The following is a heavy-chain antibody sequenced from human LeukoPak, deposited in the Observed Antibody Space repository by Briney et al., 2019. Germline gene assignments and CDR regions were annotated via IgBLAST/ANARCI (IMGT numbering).Heavy chain of an antibody. CDR3: ARGFHRYNYDSGAYSVY. J-gene: IGHJ4*02. D-gene: IGHD3-22*01. CDR1: GFTFSNAW. V-gene: IGHV3-48*01. Sequence: GGPLRLSCAASGFTFSNAWMSWVRQAPGKGLEWISYISSSSSTIYYADSVRGRFTISRDNAKNSLYLQMNSLRAEDTAVYYCARGFHRYNYDSGAYSVYWGQGTLVTVSS. CDR2: ISSSSSTI.